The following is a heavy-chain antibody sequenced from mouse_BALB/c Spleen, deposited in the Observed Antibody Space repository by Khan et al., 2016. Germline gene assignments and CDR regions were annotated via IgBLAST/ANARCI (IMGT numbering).Heavy chain of an antibody. CDR3: ARIYDGLYYAMDY. CDR2: ISGGSSTI. CDR1: GFTFSSFG. J-gene: IGHJ4*01. D-gene: IGHD2-1*01. Sequence: EVELVESGGGLVQPGGSRKLSCAASGFTFSSFGMHWVRQAPDKGLEWVAYISGGSSTIFYADTVKGRFTISRDNPKNTLFLQMTSLRSEDTAMYFCARIYDGLYYAMDYWGQGTSVTVSS. V-gene: IGHV5-17*02.